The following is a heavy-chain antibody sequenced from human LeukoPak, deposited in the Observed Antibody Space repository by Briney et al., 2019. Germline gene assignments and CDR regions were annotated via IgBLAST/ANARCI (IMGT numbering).Heavy chain of an antibody. D-gene: IGHD3-9*01. J-gene: IGHJ3*01. Sequence: PGGSLRLSCAASGFTFSSYGMHWVRQAPGKGLEWVAFIRYHGSNKYYADSVKGRFTISRDNSKNTLYLQMNSLRAEDTAVYYCAKEDLGHYDILTGSPLGWGQGTMVTVSS. CDR2: IRYHGSNK. CDR1: GFTFSSYG. V-gene: IGHV3-30*02. CDR3: AKEDLGHYDILTGSPLG.